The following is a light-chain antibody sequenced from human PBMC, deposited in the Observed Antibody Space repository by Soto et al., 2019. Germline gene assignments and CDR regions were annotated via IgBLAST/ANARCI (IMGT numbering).Light chain of an antibody. CDR1: QVINKY. CDR3: QQYSSYHLT. V-gene: IGKV1-16*02. J-gene: IGKJ4*01. CDR2: AAS. Sequence: DIQMTQSPSSLSASVGDTVTITCRASQVINKYLAWFQQKPGKAPKSLIYAASTLQSGVPSKFSGSGSGTEFPLPISSLHPEDCAIYYCQQYSSYHLTRRGGIKVEIK.